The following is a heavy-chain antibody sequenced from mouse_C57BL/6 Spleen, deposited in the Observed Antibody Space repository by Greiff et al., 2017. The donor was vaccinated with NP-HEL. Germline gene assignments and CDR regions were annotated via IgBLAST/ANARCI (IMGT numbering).Heavy chain of an antibody. CDR2: IYPGSGNT. CDR3: ARLGSDWYFDV. V-gene: IGHV1-66*01. CDR1: GYSFTSYY. D-gene: IGHD3-1*01. Sequence: VKLQESGPELVKPGASVKISCKASGYSFTSYYIHWVKQRPGQGLEWIGWIYPGSGNTKYNEKFKGKATLTADTSSSTAYMQLSSLTSEDSAVYYCARLGSDWYFDVWGTGTTVTVSS. J-gene: IGHJ1*03.